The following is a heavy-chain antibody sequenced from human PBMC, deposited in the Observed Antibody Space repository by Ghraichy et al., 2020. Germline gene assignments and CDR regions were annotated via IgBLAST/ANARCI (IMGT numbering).Heavy chain of an antibody. J-gene: IGHJ4*02. CDR2: IYWDDDE. CDR3: EHRPPEGLFDY. CDR1: GFSLSSNGMG. V-gene: IGHV2-5*02. Sequence: SGPTLVKPTQTLTLTCTFSGFSLSSNGMGVGWIRQPPGKALEWLALIYWDDDERYSPSLKSRLTIAKDTSKNQVVLTMTNMDPVDTGTYYCEHRPPEGLFDYWGQGTLVTVSS.